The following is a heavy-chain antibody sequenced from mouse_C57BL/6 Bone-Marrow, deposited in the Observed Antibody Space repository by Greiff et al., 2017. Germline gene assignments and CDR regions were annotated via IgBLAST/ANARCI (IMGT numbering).Heavy chain of an antibody. V-gene: IGHV5-16*01. J-gene: IGHJ4*01. CDR2: INYDGSST. Sequence: EVKLVESEGGLVQPGSSMKLSCTASGFTFSDYYMAWVRQVPEKGLEWVANINYDGSSTYYLDSLKSRFIFSRDNAKNILYLQMSSLKSEDTATYYCARDAYYAMDYWGQGTSVTVSS. CDR1: GFTFSDYY. CDR3: ARDAYYAMDY.